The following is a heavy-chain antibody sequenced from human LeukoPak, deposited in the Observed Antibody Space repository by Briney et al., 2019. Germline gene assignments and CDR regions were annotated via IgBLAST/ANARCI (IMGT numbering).Heavy chain of an antibody. J-gene: IGHJ4*02. Sequence: ASAKVSCKASGYTFTSYGISWVRQAPGQGLEWMGWISAYNGNTNYAQKLQGRVTMTTDTSTSTAYMELRSLRSDDTAVYYCARGSGSYWAYYFDYWGQGTLVTVSS. CDR1: GYTFTSYG. V-gene: IGHV1-18*01. CDR2: ISAYNGNT. CDR3: ARGSGSYWAYYFDY. D-gene: IGHD1-26*01.